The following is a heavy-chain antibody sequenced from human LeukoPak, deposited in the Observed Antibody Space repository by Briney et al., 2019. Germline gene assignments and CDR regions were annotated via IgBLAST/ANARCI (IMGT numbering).Heavy chain of an antibody. Sequence: GGSLRLSCAASGFTFSSYWMNWVRQAPGKGLEWVANIKQDGTEKFYVDSVKGRFTISRDNAKNSLYLQMNSLRAEDTAVYYCAKEGAYPIITYDSWGQGTLVGVSS. V-gene: IGHV3-7*01. CDR2: IKQDGTEK. CDR1: GFTFSSYW. J-gene: IGHJ5*01. CDR3: AKEGAYPIITYDS. D-gene: IGHD3-10*01.